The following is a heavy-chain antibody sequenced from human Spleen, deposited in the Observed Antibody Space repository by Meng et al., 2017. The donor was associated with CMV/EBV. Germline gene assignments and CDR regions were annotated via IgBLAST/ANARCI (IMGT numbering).Heavy chain of an antibody. J-gene: IGHJ6*02. CDR3: ARERYLVPAASPDYYYYGMDV. CDR2: INPETGDS. Sequence: ASVKVSCKASGYTFIGYYMHWVRQAPGQGLEWMGWINPETGDSNYAQKFQGRVTTTRDTFITTAYMEVSRLRSDDTAVYYCARERYLVPAASPDYYYYGMDVWGQGTTVTVSS. V-gene: IGHV1-2*02. CDR1: GYTFIGYY. D-gene: IGHD2-2*01.